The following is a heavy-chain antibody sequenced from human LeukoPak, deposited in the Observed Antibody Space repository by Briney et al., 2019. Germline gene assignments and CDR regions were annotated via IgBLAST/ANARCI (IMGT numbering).Heavy chain of an antibody. J-gene: IGHJ3*02. CDR3: ARVPSGDAFDI. Sequence: PSETLSLTWTVSGGSISSGGYYWSWIRQHPGKGLEWIGYIYYSGSTYYNPSLKSRVTISVDTSKNQFSLKLSSVTAADTAVYYCARVPSGDAFDIWGQGTMVTVSS. CDR1: GGSISSGGYY. V-gene: IGHV4-31*02. CDR2: IYYSGST. D-gene: IGHD3-10*01.